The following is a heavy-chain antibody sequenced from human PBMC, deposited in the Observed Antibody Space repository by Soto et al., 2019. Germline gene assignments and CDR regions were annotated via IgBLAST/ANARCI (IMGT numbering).Heavy chain of an antibody. J-gene: IGHJ4*02. Sequence: QVQLVQSGAEVKKPGASVKVSCKASGYTFTSYGISWVRQAPGQGLEWMGWISAYNGNTNYAQKLQGRVTMTTDTTTSTAFMELRCLRSDDTAVYYCARDTVAYDILVGENFDYWGQGTLFTVSS. CDR1: GYTFTSYG. CDR3: ARDTVAYDILVGENFDY. D-gene: IGHD3-9*01. V-gene: IGHV1-18*01. CDR2: ISAYNGNT.